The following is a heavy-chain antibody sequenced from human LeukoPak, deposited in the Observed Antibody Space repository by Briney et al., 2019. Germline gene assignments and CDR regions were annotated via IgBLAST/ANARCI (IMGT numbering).Heavy chain of an antibody. CDR2: IKQDGSEK. V-gene: IGHV3-7*01. CDR1: GFTFSSYA. Sequence: PGGSLRLSCAASGFTFSSYAMSWVRQAPGKGLEWVANIKQDGSEKYYVDSVKGRFTISRDNAKNSLYLQMNSLRAEDTAVYYCARDRVTMIAPDAFDIWGQGTMVTVSS. D-gene: IGHD3-22*01. CDR3: ARDRVTMIAPDAFDI. J-gene: IGHJ3*02.